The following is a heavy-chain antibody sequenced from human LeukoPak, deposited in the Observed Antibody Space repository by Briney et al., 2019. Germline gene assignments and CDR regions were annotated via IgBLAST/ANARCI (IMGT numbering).Heavy chain of an antibody. J-gene: IGHJ3*01. CDR3: AKDYGDFGSSYFCAFDA. D-gene: IGHD3-10*01. V-gene: IGHV3-23*01. CDR1: GFRFSSFA. Sequence: PGGSLRLSCVGSGFRFSSFAMSWVRQAPGKGLEWVSGLSGSGGATYYIDPAKGRFSISRDNSKNTMYLQMTNLRAEDTAVYYCAKDYGDFGSSYFCAFDAWGPGTMVTVSS. CDR2: LSGSGGAT.